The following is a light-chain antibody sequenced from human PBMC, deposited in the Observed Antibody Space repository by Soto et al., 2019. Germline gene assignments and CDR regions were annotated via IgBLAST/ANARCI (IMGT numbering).Light chain of an antibody. CDR3: LQHYSYPLT. J-gene: IGKJ4*01. Sequence: EIVLTQSPGTLSLSPGGRATLSCRASQSVSNNYLAWYQQKPGQAPRLLIYGASNRATGIPDRFSGSGSGTDFTLTISRLEPEDSATYYCLQHYSYPLTFGGGTKVDI. CDR2: GAS. CDR1: QSVSNNY. V-gene: IGKV3-20*01.